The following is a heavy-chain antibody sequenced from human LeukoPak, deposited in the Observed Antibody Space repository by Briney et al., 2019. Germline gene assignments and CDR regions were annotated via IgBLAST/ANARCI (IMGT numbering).Heavy chain of an antibody. CDR2: ISSSSSYI. D-gene: IGHD6-19*01. CDR3: ARDPRIAVAGSYYMDV. J-gene: IGHJ6*03. V-gene: IGHV3-21*01. Sequence: PGGSLRLSCAASGFTFSSYSMNWVRQAPGKGLEWVSSISSSSSYIYYADSAKGRFTISRDNAKNSLYLQMNSLRAEDTAVYYCARDPRIAVAGSYYMDVWGKGTTVTVSS. CDR1: GFTFSSYS.